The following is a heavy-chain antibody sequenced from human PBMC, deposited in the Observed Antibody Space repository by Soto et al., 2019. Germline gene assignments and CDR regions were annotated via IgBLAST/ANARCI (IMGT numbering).Heavy chain of an antibody. J-gene: IGHJ4*02. CDR3: ARVYCSGGSCYHLDY. V-gene: IGHV3-11*06. CDR1: GRSISRGGYY. Sequence: LSLTCTVSGRSISRGGYYWSWIRQAPGKGLEWVSYISSGRSSTNYADSVKGRFTISRDSAKNSLYLQMNSLRAEDTAVYYCARVYCSGGSCYHLDYWGQGTLVTSPQ. D-gene: IGHD2-15*01. CDR2: ISSGRSST.